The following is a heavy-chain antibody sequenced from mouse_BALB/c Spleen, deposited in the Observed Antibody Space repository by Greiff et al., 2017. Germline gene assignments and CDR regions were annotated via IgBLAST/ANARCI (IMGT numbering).Heavy chain of an antibody. CDR1: GFDFSRYW. CDR3: ARYGYDGTGYYAMDY. D-gene: IGHD2-2*01. J-gene: IGHJ4*01. Sequence: EVKLVESGGGLVQPGGSLKLSCAASGFDFSRYWMSWVRQAPGKGLEWIGEINPDSSTINYTPSLKDKFIISRDNAKNTLYLQMSKVRSEDTALYYCARYGYDGTGYYAMDYWGQGTSVTVSS. V-gene: IGHV4-1*02. CDR2: INPDSSTI.